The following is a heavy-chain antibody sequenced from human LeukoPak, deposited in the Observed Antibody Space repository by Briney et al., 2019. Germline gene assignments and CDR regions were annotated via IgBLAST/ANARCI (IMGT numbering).Heavy chain of an antibody. D-gene: IGHD3-10*01. J-gene: IGHJ6*02. Sequence: KSSETLSLTCTVSGFTISSGGYYWSWIRQHPGKGLEWIGYMYYSGSTYYNPSLKSRVTISVDTPKNQFSLKLSSVTAADTAVYYCARDAEYYYGSGSYSSGIDVWGQGTTVTVSS. CDR1: GFTISSGGYY. V-gene: IGHV4-31*03. CDR2: MYYSGST. CDR3: ARDAEYYYGSGSYSSGIDV.